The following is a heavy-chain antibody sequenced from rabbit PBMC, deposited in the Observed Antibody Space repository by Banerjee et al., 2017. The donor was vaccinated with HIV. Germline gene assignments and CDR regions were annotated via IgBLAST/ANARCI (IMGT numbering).Heavy chain of an antibody. CDR2: IDPVFGST. D-gene: IGHD8-1*01. CDR3: ARDTGTSFSTHGMDL. CDR1: GFDFSSYY. V-gene: IGHV1S7*01. Sequence: QLKESGGGLVQPGGSLKLSCKASGFDFSSYYMSWVRQAPGKGLEWIGYIDPVFGSTYYASWVNGRFTISSHNAQNTLYLQLNSLTAADTATYFCARDTGTSFSTHGMDLRGPGTLVTVS. J-gene: IGHJ6*01.